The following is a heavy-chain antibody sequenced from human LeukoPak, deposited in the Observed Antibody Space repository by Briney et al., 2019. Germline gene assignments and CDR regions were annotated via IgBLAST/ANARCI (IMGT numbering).Heavy chain of an antibody. Sequence: PGGPLRLSCAASGFTVSSNYMSWVRQAPGKGLEWVSVIYSGGSTYYADSVKGRFTISRDNSKNTLYLQMNSLRAEDTAVYYCARAGVVVAYFDYWGQGTLVTVSS. CDR2: IYSGGST. D-gene: IGHD3-22*01. V-gene: IGHV3-66*01. J-gene: IGHJ4*02. CDR1: GFTVSSNY. CDR3: ARAGVVVAYFDY.